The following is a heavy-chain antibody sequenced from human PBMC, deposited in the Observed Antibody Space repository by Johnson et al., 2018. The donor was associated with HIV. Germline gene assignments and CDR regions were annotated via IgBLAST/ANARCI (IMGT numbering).Heavy chain of an antibody. CDR2: IKSKTDGGTT. Sequence: VQLVESGGGLVKPGGSLRLSCAASGLTFRNAWMSWVRQAPGKGLEWVGRIKSKTDGGTTDYAAPVKGRFTISRDDSKNTLYLQMNSLKTEDTAGYYCTTGDSQGVACDIWGQGTMVTVSS. V-gene: IGHV3-15*01. D-gene: IGHD3-10*01. J-gene: IGHJ3*02. CDR3: TTGDSQGVACDI. CDR1: GLTFRNAW.